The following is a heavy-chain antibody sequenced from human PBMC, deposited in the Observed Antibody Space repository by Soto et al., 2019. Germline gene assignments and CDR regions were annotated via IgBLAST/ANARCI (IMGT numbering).Heavy chain of an antibody. Sequence: SETLSLTCTVSAGPIRSDFLSWIRQPPGKGLEWIGYISISGNTDYSPSLKSRATISADTSRNQFSLKLRSVNTADTAVYFCARGREDFHAGSGPRWMWLAPWGQGTLVTVSS. CDR1: AGPIRSDF. CDR3: ARGREDFHAGSGPRWMWLAP. D-gene: IGHD3-3*01. V-gene: IGHV4-59*01. J-gene: IGHJ5*02. CDR2: ISISGNT.